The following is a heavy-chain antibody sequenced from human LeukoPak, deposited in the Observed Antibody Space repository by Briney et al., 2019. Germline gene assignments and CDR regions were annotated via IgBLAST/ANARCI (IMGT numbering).Heavy chain of an antibody. CDR1: GFTFSSYG. CDR2: ISYDGSNK. Sequence: GRSLRLSCAASGFTFSSYGMHWVRQAPGKGLEWVAVISYDGSNKYYADSVKGRFTISRDNSKNSLYLQMNSLRAEDTAVYYCASHGYWGQGTLVTVSS. V-gene: IGHV3-30*03. CDR3: ASHGY. J-gene: IGHJ4*02.